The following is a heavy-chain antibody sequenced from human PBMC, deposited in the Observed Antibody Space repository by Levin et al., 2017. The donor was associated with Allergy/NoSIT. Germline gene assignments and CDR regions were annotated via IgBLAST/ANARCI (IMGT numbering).Heavy chain of an antibody. D-gene: IGHD3-22*01. CDR3: AREGTMIVGGDYYYGMDV. J-gene: IGHJ6*02. CDR2: INSDGSST. V-gene: IGHV3-74*01. Sequence: GESLKISCAASGFTFSSYWMHWVRQAPGKGLVWVSRINSDGSSTSYADSVKGRFTISRDNAKNTLYLQMNSLRAEDTAVYYCAREGTMIVGGDYYYGMDVWGQGTTVTVSS. CDR1: GFTFSSYW.